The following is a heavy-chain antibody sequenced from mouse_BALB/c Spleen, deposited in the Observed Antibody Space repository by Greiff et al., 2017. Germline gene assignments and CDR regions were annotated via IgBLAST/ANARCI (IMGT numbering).Heavy chain of an antibody. Sequence: EVMLVASGGGLVKPGGSLKLSCAASGFTFSSYAMSWVRQSPETRLEWVAEISSGGSYTYYPDTVTGRFTISRDNAKNTLYLEMSSLRSEDTAMYYGARDLTTAPLAYWGQGTLGTVAA. V-gene: IGHV5-9-4*01. CDR3: ARDLTTAPLAY. CDR1: GFTFSSYA. D-gene: IGHD1-2*01. CDR2: ISSGGSYT. J-gene: IGHJ3*01.